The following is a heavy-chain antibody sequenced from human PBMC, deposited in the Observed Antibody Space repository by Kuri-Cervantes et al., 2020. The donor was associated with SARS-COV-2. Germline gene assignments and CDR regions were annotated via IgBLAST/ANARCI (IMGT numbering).Heavy chain of an antibody. Sequence: GESLKISCAASAFIFSSYSMNWVRQAPGKGLEWVSSISSSGSTIYYADSVKGRFTISRDNAKNSLYLQMNSLRAEDTAVYYCARGSRVSLWFGPGAVDIWGQGTMVTVSS. V-gene: IGHV3-48*04. CDR3: ARGSRVSLWFGPGAVDI. J-gene: IGHJ3*02. CDR1: AFIFSSYS. D-gene: IGHD3-10*01. CDR2: ISSSGSTI.